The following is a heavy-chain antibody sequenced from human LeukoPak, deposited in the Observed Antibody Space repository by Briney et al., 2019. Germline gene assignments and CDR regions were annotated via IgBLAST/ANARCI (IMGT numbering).Heavy chain of an antibody. CDR2: IYTSGST. CDR3: ARDIELGHFDY. D-gene: IGHD6-13*01. CDR1: GGSISSGSYY. J-gene: IGHJ4*02. Sequence: SETLSLTCTVSGGSISSGSYYWSWIRQPAGKGLEWIGRIYTSGSTNYNPSLKSPVTISVDTSKNQFSLKLSSVTAADTAVYYCARDIELGHFDYWGQGTLVTVSS. V-gene: IGHV4-61*02.